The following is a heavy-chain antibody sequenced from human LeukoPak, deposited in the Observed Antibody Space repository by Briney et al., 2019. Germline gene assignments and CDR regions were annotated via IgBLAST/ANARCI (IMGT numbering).Heavy chain of an antibody. CDR3: AKSQHPRVYDYYGMDV. D-gene: IGHD2-2*01. V-gene: IGHV3-9*01. CDR1: GFTFDDYA. Sequence: GGSLRLSCAASGFTFDDYAMHWVRQAPGKGLEWVSGISWNSGSIGYADSVKGRFTISRDNAKNSLYLQMNSLRAEDTALYYCAKSQHPRVYDYYGMDVWGQGTTVTVSS. J-gene: IGHJ6*02. CDR2: ISWNSGSI.